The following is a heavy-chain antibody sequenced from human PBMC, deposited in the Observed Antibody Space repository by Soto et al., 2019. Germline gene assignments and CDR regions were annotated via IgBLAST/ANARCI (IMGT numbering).Heavy chain of an antibody. CDR3: AREGGYCSSTRCYDWFDP. D-gene: IGHD2-2*01. CDR2: IYHSGST. CDR1: GYSISSGYY. V-gene: IGHV4-38-2*02. J-gene: IGHJ5*02. Sequence: PSETLSLTCAVSGYSISSGYYWGWIRQPPGKGLEWIGSIYHSGSTYYNPSLKSRVTISVDTSKNQFSLKLSSVTAADTAVYYCAREGGYCSSTRCYDWFDPWGQGTLVTVSS.